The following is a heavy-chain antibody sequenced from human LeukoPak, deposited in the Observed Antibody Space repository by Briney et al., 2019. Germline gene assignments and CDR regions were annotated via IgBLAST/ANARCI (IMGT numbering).Heavy chain of an antibody. V-gene: IGHV3-30-3*01. CDR2: ISYDGSNK. CDR1: GFTFSTYG. Sequence: GRSLRLSCAASGFTFSTYGMHWVRQAPGKGLERVAIISYDGSNKYYADSVKGRFTISRDNSKNTLYLRMNSLGAEDTTVYYCAILGIAVAGTGYWGQGTLVTVSS. J-gene: IGHJ4*02. D-gene: IGHD6-19*01. CDR3: AILGIAVAGTGY.